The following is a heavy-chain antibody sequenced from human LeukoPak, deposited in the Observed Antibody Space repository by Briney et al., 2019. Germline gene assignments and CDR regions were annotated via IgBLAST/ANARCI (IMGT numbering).Heavy chain of an antibody. V-gene: IGHV3-30*02. CDR3: AKPLGYSGYVFDY. CDR1: GFTFSSYG. D-gene: IGHD5-12*01. CDR2: IRYDGSNK. Sequence: PGGSLRLPCAASGFTFSSYGMHWVRQAPGKGLEWVAFIRYDGSNKYYADSVKGRFTISRDNSKNTLYLQMNSLRAEDTAVYYCAKPLGYSGYVFDYWGQGTLVTVSS. J-gene: IGHJ4*02.